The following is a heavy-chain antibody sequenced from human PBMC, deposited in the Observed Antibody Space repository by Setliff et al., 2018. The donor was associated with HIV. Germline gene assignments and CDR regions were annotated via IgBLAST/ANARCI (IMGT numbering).Heavy chain of an antibody. CDR1: GVSIRSHY. CDR3: AMFSSSSG. Sequence: SETLSLTCTVSGVSIRSHYWSWIRQPPGKGLEWIAYIYNSGSTNYNPSLESRVTMSADNAKNTLYLQMNGLRGDDTAVYYCAMFSSSSGWGQGTQVTVSS. J-gene: IGHJ4*02. D-gene: IGHD6-6*01. V-gene: IGHV4-59*08. CDR2: IYNSGST.